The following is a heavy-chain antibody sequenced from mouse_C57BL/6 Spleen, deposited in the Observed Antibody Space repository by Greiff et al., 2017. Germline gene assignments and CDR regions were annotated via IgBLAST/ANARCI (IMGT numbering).Heavy chain of an antibody. Sequence: EVQLQQSGPELVKPGASVKISCKASGYTFTDYYMNWVKQSHGKSLEWIGDINPNNGGTSYNQKFKGKATLTVDKSSSTAYMELRSLTSEDSADYYGAVYYYGSSSYFDYWGQGTTLTVSS. CDR2: INPNNGGT. CDR3: AVYYYGSSSYFDY. D-gene: IGHD1-1*01. V-gene: IGHV1-26*01. J-gene: IGHJ2*01. CDR1: GYTFTDYY.